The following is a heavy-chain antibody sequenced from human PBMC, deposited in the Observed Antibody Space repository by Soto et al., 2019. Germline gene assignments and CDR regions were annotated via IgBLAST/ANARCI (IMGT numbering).Heavy chain of an antibody. CDR2: IISIFTTT. V-gene: IGHV1-69*12. CDR1: GGTFSNHA. Sequence: QVHLVQSGAEVKKPGSSVKVSCKAPGGTFSNHAINWVRQAPGQGLEWMGRIISIFTTTNYAQKFQGRGTMTADESTITAYLELSSLKHDHTAVYYCAREVAADGTFREDVFDIWGQGTLVTVSS. J-gene: IGHJ3*02. CDR3: AREVAADGTFREDVFDI. D-gene: IGHD6-13*01.